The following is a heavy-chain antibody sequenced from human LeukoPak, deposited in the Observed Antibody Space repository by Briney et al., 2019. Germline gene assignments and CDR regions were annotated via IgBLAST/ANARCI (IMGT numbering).Heavy chain of an antibody. D-gene: IGHD2/OR15-2a*01. V-gene: IGHV3-30*04. CDR2: PWYDGSNQ. Sequence: PGTSLRLSCEASGFTLSTYAVHWVRQAPGKGLQWVAAPWYDGSNQYYADSVKGRFTISRDNSKNTLYLQMSSLKVEDTAVYYCTIAPYFGRWYFDLWGRGALVTVSS. CDR3: TIAPYFGRWYFDL. J-gene: IGHJ2*01. CDR1: GFTLSTYA.